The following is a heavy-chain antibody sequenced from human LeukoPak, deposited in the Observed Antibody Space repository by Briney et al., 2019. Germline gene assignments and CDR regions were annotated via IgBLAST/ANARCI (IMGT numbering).Heavy chain of an antibody. V-gene: IGHV3-53*01. CDR2: IYSGGST. CDR3: ARFWSGYRYFFDY. Sequence: PGGSLRLSCAASGFTVSSNYMSWVRQAPGKGLEWVSVIYSGGSTYYADSVKGRFTISRDNAKDSLYLQMNSLRAEDTAVYYCARFWSGYRYFFDYWGQGTLVTVSS. J-gene: IGHJ4*02. CDR1: GFTVSSNY. D-gene: IGHD3-3*01.